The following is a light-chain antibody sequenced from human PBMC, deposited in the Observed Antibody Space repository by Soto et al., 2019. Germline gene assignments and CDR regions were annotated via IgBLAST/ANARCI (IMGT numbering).Light chain of an antibody. CDR2: LEGGRSY. Sequence: QLVLTQSSYASASLGSSVKFTCTLSSGHSRYIIAWHQQHPGRAPRYLMTLEGGRSYTKGSGVPDRFSGSSSGADRDLTISNRQFEDEADYYFETWDSNTRVFGGGTKLTVL. V-gene: IGLV4-60*02. J-gene: IGLJ3*02. CDR1: SGHSRYI. CDR3: ETWDSNTRV.